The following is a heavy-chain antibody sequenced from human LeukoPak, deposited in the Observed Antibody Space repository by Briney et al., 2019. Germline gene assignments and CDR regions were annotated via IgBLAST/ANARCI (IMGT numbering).Heavy chain of an antibody. CDR3: ARDRSGSYEDY. Sequence: PSEALSLTCTVSGGPISTYYWSWIRQPPGKRLEWIGYISYSGGTNYNPSLKSRVTMSVDTSKNQFSLKLSSVTAADTAVYYCARDRSGSYEDYWGQGTLVTVSS. CDR1: GGPISTYY. CDR2: ISYSGGT. J-gene: IGHJ4*02. V-gene: IGHV4-59*12. D-gene: IGHD3-10*01.